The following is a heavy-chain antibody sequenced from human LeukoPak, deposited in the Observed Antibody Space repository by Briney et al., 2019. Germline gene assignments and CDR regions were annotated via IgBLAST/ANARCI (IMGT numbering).Heavy chain of an antibody. V-gene: IGHV1-2*02. CDR3: AKGDYYGSQKLYTH. Sequence: ASVNVSCKASGYSFTDYYIYWIRRAPGQGLEWMGWLNPNSGGTNYAQNFQGRVTMTWDTSISTAYMELNRLRSDDTAVYYCAKGDYYGSQKLYTHWGQGTLVTVSS. CDR1: GYSFTDYY. D-gene: IGHD3-10*01. J-gene: IGHJ4*02. CDR2: LNPNSGGT.